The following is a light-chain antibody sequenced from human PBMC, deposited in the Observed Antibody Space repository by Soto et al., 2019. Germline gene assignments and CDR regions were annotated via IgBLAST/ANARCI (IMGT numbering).Light chain of an antibody. CDR2: DAS. J-gene: IGKJ1*01. CDR1: QSISSW. CDR3: QQYNSYRWT. V-gene: IGKV1-5*01. Sequence: EIKMTQSASTLSASVGDRVTITCRASQSISSWLAWYQQKPGKAPKLLIYDASSLESGVPSRFSGSGSRTEFTLTISSLQPDDFATYYCQQYNSYRWTFGQGTKVDIK.